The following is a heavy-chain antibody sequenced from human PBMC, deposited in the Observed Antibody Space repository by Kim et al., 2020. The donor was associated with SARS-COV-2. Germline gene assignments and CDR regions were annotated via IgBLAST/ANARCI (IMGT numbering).Heavy chain of an antibody. CDR2: ISYDGSNK. CDR3: ARWGIVSGLDI. J-gene: IGHJ3*02. V-gene: IGHV3-30*04. Sequence: LSLTCAASGFTFSSYAMHWVRQAPGKGLEWVAVISYDGSNKYYADSVKGRFTISRDNSKNTLYLQMNSLRAEDTAVYYCARWGIVSGLDIWGQGTMVTVSS. D-gene: IGHD2-15*01. CDR1: GFTFSSYA.